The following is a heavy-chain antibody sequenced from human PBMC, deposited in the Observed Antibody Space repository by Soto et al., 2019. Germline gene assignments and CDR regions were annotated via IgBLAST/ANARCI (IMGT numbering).Heavy chain of an antibody. Sequence: PSETVSLTCAVYGGSVSGYYCSWIRQPRGKGLEWIGEINHSGSTNYNPSLKSRVTISVDTSKNQFSLKLNSVTAADTAVYYCARGNGVVVPAAFYLYYYYGMDVWGQGTTVTVSS. J-gene: IGHJ6*02. V-gene: IGHV4-34*01. D-gene: IGHD2-2*01. CDR1: GGSVSGYY. CDR3: ARGNGVVVPAAFYLYYYYGMDV. CDR2: INHSGST.